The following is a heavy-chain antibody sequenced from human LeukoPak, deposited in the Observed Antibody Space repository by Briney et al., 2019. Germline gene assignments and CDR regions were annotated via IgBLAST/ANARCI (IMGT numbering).Heavy chain of an antibody. Sequence: XSISXSSSYIYYAGSVKGRFTISRDNAKNSLYLQMNSLRAEDTAVYYCARAVDTAMSRMVTPYYFDYWGQGTLVTVSS. CDR3: ARAVDTAMSRMVTPYYFDY. J-gene: IGHJ4*02. V-gene: IGHV3-21*01. D-gene: IGHD5-18*01. CDR2: ISXSSSYI.